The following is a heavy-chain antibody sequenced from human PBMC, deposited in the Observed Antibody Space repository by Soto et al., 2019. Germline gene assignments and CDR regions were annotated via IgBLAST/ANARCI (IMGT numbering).Heavy chain of an antibody. J-gene: IGHJ3*02. CDR1: GGTFSSYA. D-gene: IGHD2-15*01. V-gene: IGHV1-69*13. CDR3: AGYGGNPDDAFDI. CDR2: IIPIFGTA. Sequence: SVKVSCKASGGTFSSYAISWVRQAPGQGLEWMGGIIPIFGTANYAQKFQGRATITADESTSTAYMELSSLRSEDTAVYYCAGYGGNPDDAFDIWGQGTMVTVSS.